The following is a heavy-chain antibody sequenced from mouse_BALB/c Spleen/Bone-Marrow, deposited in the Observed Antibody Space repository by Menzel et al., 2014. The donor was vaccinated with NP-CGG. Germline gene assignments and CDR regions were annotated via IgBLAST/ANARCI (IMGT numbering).Heavy chain of an antibody. CDR1: GYTFIDYE. Sequence: VQLQQSGAELVRPGASVKLSCKALGYTFIDYEIHLVKQTPVHGLEWIGAIHPGSGGTAYNQKFKGKATLTADKYSSTVYMELSSLTSEDSVVYYCARLRQLGLRTIDYWGQGTTLTVSS. CDR3: ARLRQLGLRTIDY. J-gene: IGHJ2*01. D-gene: IGHD3-2*01. CDR2: IHPGSGGT. V-gene: IGHV1-15*01.